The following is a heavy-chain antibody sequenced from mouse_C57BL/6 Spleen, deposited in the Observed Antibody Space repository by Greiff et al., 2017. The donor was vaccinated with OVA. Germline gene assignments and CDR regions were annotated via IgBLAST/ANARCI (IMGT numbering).Heavy chain of an antibody. CDR1: GFTFSSYA. CDR3: ARALDSSGYFFDY. Sequence: EVQGVESGGGLVKPGGSLKLSCAASGFTFSSYAMSWVRQTPEKRLEWVATISDGGSYTYYPDNVKGRFTISRDNAKNNLYLQMSHLKSEDTAMYYCARALDSSGYFFDYWGQGTTLTVSS. V-gene: IGHV5-4*01. D-gene: IGHD3-2*02. CDR2: ISDGGSYT. J-gene: IGHJ2*01.